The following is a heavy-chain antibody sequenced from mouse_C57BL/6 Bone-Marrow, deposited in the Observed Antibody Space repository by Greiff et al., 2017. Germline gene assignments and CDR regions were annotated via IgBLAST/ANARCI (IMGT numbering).Heavy chain of an antibody. CDR3: ARNPAQATYYFDY. CDR1: GYTFTSYW. CDR2: IHPNSGST. D-gene: IGHD3-2*02. J-gene: IGHJ2*01. Sequence: QVQLQQPGAELVKPGASVKLSCKASGYTFTSYWMHWVKQRPGQGLEWIGMIHPNSGSTNYNEKFKSKATLTVDKSSSTAYMQLSSLTSEDSAVYYCARNPAQATYYFDYWGQGTTLTVSS. V-gene: IGHV1-64*01.